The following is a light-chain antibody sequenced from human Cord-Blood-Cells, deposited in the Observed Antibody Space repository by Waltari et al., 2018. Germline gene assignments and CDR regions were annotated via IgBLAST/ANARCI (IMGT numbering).Light chain of an antibody. V-gene: IGKV2-28*01. Sequence: DIVMTQSPLSLPVTPGEPASISCRSSQSLLHSNGYNYLDWYLQKPGQSPQLLIYLGSNRASWVPDRFSGSGSGTDFTLKISRVEAEDVGVYYCMQALQTPTFGQGTRLEIK. CDR3: MQALQTPT. CDR2: LGS. CDR1: QSLLHSNGYNY. J-gene: IGKJ5*01.